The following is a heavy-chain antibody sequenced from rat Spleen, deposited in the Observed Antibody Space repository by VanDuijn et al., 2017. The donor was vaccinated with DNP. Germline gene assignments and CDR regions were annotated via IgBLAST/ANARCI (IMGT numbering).Heavy chain of an antibody. D-gene: IGHD1-2*01. CDR1: GFSLTSYI. J-gene: IGHJ2*01. CDR3: ARASTAIAFFDY. Sequence: QVQLKESGPGLVQPSQTLSLTCTVSGFSLTSYIVSWVRQPPGRGLEWIAAISSGGGTYYNSALKSRLSFSKATSKSQVFLKMNSLQNEDTATHYCARASTAIAFFDYWGQGVMVTVSS. V-gene: IGHV2-6*01. CDR2: ISSGGGT.